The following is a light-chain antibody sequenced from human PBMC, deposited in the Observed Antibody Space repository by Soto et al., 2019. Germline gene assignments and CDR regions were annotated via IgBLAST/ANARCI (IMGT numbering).Light chain of an antibody. CDR2: IND. V-gene: IGLV1-44*01. CDR3: AAWDDSLNGVV. J-gene: IGLJ2*01. CDR1: SSNIGSYT. Sequence: QSVLTQPPSASGTPGQRVTISCSGSSSNIGSYTVNWYQQLPGAAPKLLIYINDQRPSGVPDRFSGSKSGTSASLSISGLQSEDEAVYYCAAWDDSLNGVVFGGGTKVTVL.